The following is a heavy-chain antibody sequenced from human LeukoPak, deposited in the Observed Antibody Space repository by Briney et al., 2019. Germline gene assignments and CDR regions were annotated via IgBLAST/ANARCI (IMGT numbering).Heavy chain of an antibody. CDR3: ARQVGYCSSTSCLGNWFDP. CDR2: IYPGDSDT. D-gene: IGHD2-2*01. J-gene: IGHJ5*02. V-gene: IGHV5-51*01. CDR1: GYRFTSYW. Sequence: GESLKISCKGSGYRFTSYWIGWVRPMPGKGLEWMGIIYPGDSDTRYSPSFQGQVTISADKSISTAYLQWSSLKASDTAMYYCARQVGYCSSTSCLGNWFDPWGQGTLVTVSS.